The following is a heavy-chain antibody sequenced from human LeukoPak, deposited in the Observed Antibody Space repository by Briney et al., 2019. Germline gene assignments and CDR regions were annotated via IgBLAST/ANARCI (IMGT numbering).Heavy chain of an antibody. J-gene: IGHJ4*02. V-gene: IGHV1-46*01. CDR2: INPSVGST. Sequence: ASVKVSCTASGYIFTSYYMHWVRQAPGQRLEWRGIINPSVGSTSYAQKFQGRVTMTRDMSTSTVYMELSRLRSEDTAVYYCARDEEMATILDYWGQGTLVTVSS. D-gene: IGHD5-24*01. CDR1: GYIFTSYY. CDR3: ARDEEMATILDY.